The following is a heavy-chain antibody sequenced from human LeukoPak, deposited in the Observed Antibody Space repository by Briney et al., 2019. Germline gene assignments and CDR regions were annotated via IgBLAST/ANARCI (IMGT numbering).Heavy chain of an antibody. V-gene: IGHV1-46*01. CDR2: INPSGGST. CDR1: GYTLTELS. D-gene: IGHD6-19*01. J-gene: IGHJ4*02. Sequence: GASVKVSCKVSGYTLTELSMHWVRQAPGQGLEWMGIINPSGGSTSYAQKFQGRVTMTRDTSTSTVYMELSSLRSEDTAVYYCARDYSSGWYEGVFDYWGQGTLVTVSS. CDR3: ARDYSSGWYEGVFDY.